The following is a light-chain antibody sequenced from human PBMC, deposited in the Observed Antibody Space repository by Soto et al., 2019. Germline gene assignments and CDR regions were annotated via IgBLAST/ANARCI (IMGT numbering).Light chain of an antibody. V-gene: IGLV2-8*01. J-gene: IGLJ1*01. CDR3: SSYTTSSTRV. CDR2: DVT. CDR1: SSDVGYYDY. Sequence: QSALTQPPSASGSPGQSVTISCTGTSSDVGYYDYVSWYQQHPGKAPKLVIYDVTERPSGVPDRFSGSKSGNTASLTVSGLQSDDEADYYCSSYTTSSTRVFGSGTKVTVL.